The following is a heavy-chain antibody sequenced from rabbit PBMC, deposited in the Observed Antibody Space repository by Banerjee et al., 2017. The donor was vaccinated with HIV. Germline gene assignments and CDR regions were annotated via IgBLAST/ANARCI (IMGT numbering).Heavy chain of an antibody. Sequence: QEQLKETGGGLVQPGGSLTLSCKASGFDFRRYYMSWVRQAPGKGLEWIGAIYAGEASTDYASWVNGRFTISKTSSTTVTLQMTSLTAADTATYFCARDLAGVIGWNFGLWGQGTLVTVS. J-gene: IGHJ3*01. CDR3: ARDLAGVIGWNFGL. CDR1: GFDFRRYYM. V-gene: IGHV1S45*01. D-gene: IGHD4-1*01. CDR2: IYAGEAST.